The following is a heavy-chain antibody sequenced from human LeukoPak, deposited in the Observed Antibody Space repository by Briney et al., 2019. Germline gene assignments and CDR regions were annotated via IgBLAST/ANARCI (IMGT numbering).Heavy chain of an antibody. J-gene: IGHJ4*02. Sequence: SETLSLTCAVYGGSFSGYYWSWIRQPPGKGLEWIGEINHSGSTNYNPSLKSRVTISVDTSKNQFSLKLSSVTAADTAVYYCARRWNSSGFDYWGQGTLVTVSS. CDR3: ARRWNSSGFDY. V-gene: IGHV4-34*01. D-gene: IGHD3-22*01. CDR1: GGSFSGYY. CDR2: INHSGST.